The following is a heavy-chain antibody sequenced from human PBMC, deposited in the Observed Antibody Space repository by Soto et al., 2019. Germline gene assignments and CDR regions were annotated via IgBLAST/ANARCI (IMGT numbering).Heavy chain of an antibody. CDR1: GFSLSNVRMG. CDR2: IFSNDEK. Sequence: QVTLKESGPVLVKPTETLTLTCTVSGFSLSNVRMGVSWIRQPPGKALEWLARIFSNDEKSYSTSLKSRLTISKDTSKSQVVLTMTNMDPVDTATYSCARTDSGYYGMDVWGQGTTVTVSS. D-gene: IGHD1-26*01. CDR3: ARTDSGYYGMDV. J-gene: IGHJ6*02. V-gene: IGHV2-26*01.